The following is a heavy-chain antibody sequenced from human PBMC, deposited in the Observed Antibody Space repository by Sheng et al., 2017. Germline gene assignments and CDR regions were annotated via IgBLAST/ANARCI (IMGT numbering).Heavy chain of an antibody. CDR3: ARDSGYDPYYYYGMHS. Sequence: QVQLQESGPGLVKPSQTLSLTCTVSGVSISSGGFYWSWIRQPAGKGLEWIGRLYSGGNTNYNPSLNSRVTISVDKTRNQFSLKLTSVTAADTAVYFCARDSGYDPYYYYGMHSGAGGPRSSSP. CDR1: GVSISSGGFY. D-gene: IGHD5-12*01. J-gene: IGHJ6*02. CDR2: LYSGGNT. V-gene: IGHV4-61*02.